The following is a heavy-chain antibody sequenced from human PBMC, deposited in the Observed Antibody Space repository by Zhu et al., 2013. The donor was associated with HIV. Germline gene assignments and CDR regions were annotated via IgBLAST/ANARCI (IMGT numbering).Heavy chain of an antibody. CDR3: ATSGHHCGGDCSAYFQH. V-gene: IGHV1-69*01. CDR1: GSSFRTYG. D-gene: IGHD2-21*02. Sequence: QVQLVQSGAEVKKPGSSVKVSCKASGSSFRTYGLNWVRQAPGQGLQWMGGIIPVFGTVNYAQKFQGRITITADESTSTAYMKLSSLRSQDTAVYYCATSGHHCGGDCSAYFQHWGRAPWSPSPQ. J-gene: IGHJ1*01. CDR2: IIPVFGTV.